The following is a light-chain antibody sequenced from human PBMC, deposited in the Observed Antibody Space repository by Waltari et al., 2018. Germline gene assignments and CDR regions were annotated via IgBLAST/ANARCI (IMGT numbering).Light chain of an antibody. Sequence: IQMTQSPSSLSASVGDRVTITCRVSQGISSYLNWYQQKPGKAPKLLIYSASSLQSGVPSRFSGGGSGADFTLTISSLEPEDFATYFCQQSYSKPPTFGGGTKVEI. CDR1: QGISSY. CDR3: QQSYSKPPT. CDR2: SAS. V-gene: IGKV1-39*01. J-gene: IGKJ4*01.